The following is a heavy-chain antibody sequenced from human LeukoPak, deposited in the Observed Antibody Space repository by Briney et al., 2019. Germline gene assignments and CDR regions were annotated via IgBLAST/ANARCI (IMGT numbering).Heavy chain of an antibody. D-gene: IGHD5-24*01. J-gene: IGHJ3*02. V-gene: IGHV1-69*06. CDR2: IIPIFGTA. CDR3: ATRWPVEMATRGNAFDI. Sequence: ASVKVSCKASGGTFSSYAISWVRQAPGQGLEWMGGIIPIFGTANYAQKFQGRVTITADKSTSTAYMELSSLRSEDTAVYYCATRWPVEMATRGNAFDIWGQGTMVTVSS. CDR1: GGTFSSYA.